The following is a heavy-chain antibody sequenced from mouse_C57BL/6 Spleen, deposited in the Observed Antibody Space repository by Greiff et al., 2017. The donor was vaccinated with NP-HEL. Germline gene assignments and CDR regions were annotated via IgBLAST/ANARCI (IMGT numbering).Heavy chain of an antibody. D-gene: IGHD2-4*01. J-gene: IGHJ2*01. V-gene: IGHV5-16*01. CDR3: ARIYDYGDYFDD. CDR2: INYDGSST. CDR1: GFTFSDYY. Sequence: EVKLMESEGGLVQPGSSMKLSCTASGFTFSDYYMAWVRQVPEKGLEWVANINYDGSSTYYLDSLKSRFIISRDNAKNILYLQMSSLKSEDTAANDCARIYDYGDYFDDWGQGTTLTVSS.